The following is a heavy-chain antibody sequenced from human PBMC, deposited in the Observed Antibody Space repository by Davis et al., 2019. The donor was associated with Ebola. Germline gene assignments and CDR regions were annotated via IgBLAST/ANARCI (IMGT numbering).Heavy chain of an antibody. CDR1: GYTFTSYA. J-gene: IGHJ3*02. D-gene: IGHD4-23*01. CDR2: INAGNGNT. Sequence: AASVKVSCKASGYTFTSYAMHWVRQAPGQRLEWMGWINAGNGNTKYSQKLQGRVTITRDTSASTAYMELSSLRSEDTAVYYCARVLLFNSGDAFDIWGQGTMVTVSS. V-gene: IGHV1-3*01. CDR3: ARVLLFNSGDAFDI.